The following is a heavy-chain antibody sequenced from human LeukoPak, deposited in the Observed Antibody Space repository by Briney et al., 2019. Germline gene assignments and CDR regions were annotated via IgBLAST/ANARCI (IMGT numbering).Heavy chain of an antibody. CDR3: ARGDYYDSSGYYYGHAFDM. CDR2: IYTSGST. V-gene: IGHV4-61*02. D-gene: IGHD3-22*01. Sequence: SETLSLTCTVSGGSISSGSYDWSWIRQPGGKGREWIARIYTSGSTNYNHSIKSRVTISVATSQTPFSLTLSYVTAEDTAVYYCARGDYYDSSGYYYGHAFDMWGEGTMVTV. CDR1: GGSISSGSYD. J-gene: IGHJ3*02.